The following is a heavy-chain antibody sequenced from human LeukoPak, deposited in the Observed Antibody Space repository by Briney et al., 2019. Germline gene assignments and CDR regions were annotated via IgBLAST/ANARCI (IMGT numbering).Heavy chain of an antibody. V-gene: IGHV5-51*01. J-gene: IGHJ6*03. CDR1: GYTFTSYW. CDR2: IYPGDSDT. CDR3: ARGFYGGYYYYYYMDV. Sequence: KVSCKASGYTFTSYWIGWVRQMPGKGLEWMGIIYPGDSDTRYSPSFQGQVTISADRSISTAYLQWSSLKASDTAMYYCARGFYGGYYYYYYMDVWGKRTTVTVSS. D-gene: IGHD4/OR15-4a*01.